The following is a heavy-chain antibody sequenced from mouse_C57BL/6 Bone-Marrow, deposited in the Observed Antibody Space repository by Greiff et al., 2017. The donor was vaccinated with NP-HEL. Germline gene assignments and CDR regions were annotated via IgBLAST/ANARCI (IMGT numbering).Heavy chain of an antibody. V-gene: IGHV1-69*01. CDR1: GYTFISYW. Sequence: QVQLQQPGAELVMPGASVKLSCKASGYTFISYWMHWVKQRPGQGLEWIGEIDPSDSYTNYNQKFKGKSTLTVDKSSSTAYMQLSSLTSEDSAVYYCARKGPYYYGDYWGQGTSVTVSS. CDR3: ARKGPYYYGDY. D-gene: IGHD1-1*01. J-gene: IGHJ4*01. CDR2: IDPSDSYT.